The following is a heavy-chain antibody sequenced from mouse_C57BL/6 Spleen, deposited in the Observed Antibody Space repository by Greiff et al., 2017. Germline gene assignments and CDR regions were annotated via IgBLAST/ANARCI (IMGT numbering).Heavy chain of an antibody. V-gene: IGHV1-18*01. CDR3: ARSRTGTYFDY. Sequence: VQLKESGPELVKPGASVKIPCKASGYTFTDYNMDWVKQSHGKSLEWIGDINPNNGGTIYNQKFKGKATLTVDKSSSTAYMELRSLTSEDTAVYYCARSRTGTYFDYWGQGTTLTVSS. D-gene: IGHD4-1*01. J-gene: IGHJ2*01. CDR1: GYTFTDYN. CDR2: INPNNGGT.